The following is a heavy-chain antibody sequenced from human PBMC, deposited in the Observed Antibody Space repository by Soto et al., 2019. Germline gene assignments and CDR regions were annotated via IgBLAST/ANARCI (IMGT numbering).Heavy chain of an antibody. CDR3: ACDGRGITNY. V-gene: IGHV1-18*01. D-gene: IGHD3-10*01. Sequence: ASVKVSCKASGYTFTSYGISWVRQAPGQGLEWMGRISAFNVSTNYAQKLQGRVTMTTDKSTSTAYMELRSLRSEDTAVYYCACDGRGITNYWGQGTLVTVSS. CDR2: ISAFNVST. CDR1: GYTFTSYG. J-gene: IGHJ4*02.